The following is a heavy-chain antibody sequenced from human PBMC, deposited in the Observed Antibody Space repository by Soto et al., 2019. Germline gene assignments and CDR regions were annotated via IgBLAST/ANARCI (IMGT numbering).Heavy chain of an antibody. Sequence: PGGSLRLSCAASGFTFSSYAMSWVRQAPGKGLEWVSAISGSGGSTYYADSVKGRFTISRDNSKNTLYLQMNSLRAEDTAVYYCAKEHYDFWSGYPKTNWFDPSGQGTLVTVSS. V-gene: IGHV3-23*01. CDR1: GFTFSSYA. J-gene: IGHJ5*02. D-gene: IGHD3-3*01. CDR2: ISGSGGST. CDR3: AKEHYDFWSGYPKTNWFDP.